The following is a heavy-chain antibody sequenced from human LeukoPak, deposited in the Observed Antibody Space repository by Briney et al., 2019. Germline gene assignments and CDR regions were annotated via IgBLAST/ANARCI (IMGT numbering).Heavy chain of an antibody. CDR3: ARDPSTVTTRHLDY. CDR2: INPDSGAT. D-gene: IGHD4-17*01. V-gene: IGHV1-2*02. Sequence: ASVKVSCKASGYTFTGYYMHWVRQAPGQGLEWVGWINPDSGATNYAQNFQGRVTVTRDTSIRTAYMELSSLRSDDTAVYYCARDPSTVTTRHLDYWGQGTLVTVSS. J-gene: IGHJ4*02. CDR1: GYTFTGYY.